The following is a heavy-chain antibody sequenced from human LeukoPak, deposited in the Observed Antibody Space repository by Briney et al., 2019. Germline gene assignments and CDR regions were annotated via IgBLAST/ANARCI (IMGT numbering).Heavy chain of an antibody. J-gene: IGHJ4*02. CDR2: INHSGST. D-gene: IGHD3-22*01. Sequence: KPSETLSLTCAVYGGSFSGYYWSWIRQPPGKGLEWIGEINHSGSTNYNPSLKSRVTISLDTSKNQFSLNLSSVTAADTAVYYCARTYYDISGYFPNYFDYWGPGTLVTVSS. CDR3: ARTYYDISGYFPNYFDY. CDR1: GGSFSGYY. V-gene: IGHV4-34*01.